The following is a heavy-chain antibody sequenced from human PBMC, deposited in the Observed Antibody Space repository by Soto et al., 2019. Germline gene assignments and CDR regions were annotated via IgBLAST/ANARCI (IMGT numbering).Heavy chain of an antibody. CDR2: IKSKSDGGTT. J-gene: IGHJ5*02. D-gene: IGHD2-15*01. CDR1: GVSFSDAW. CDR3: TTDLWRIAVVVGSTGYFNP. Sequence: KRGGALKRSCAASGVSFSDAWMSWARQAPGKGLDWVGRIKSKSDGGTTEYAAPVRGRFTISRDDSKNTLYLQMNSLKTEDTAVYYCTTDLWRIAVVVGSTGYFNPWGQGTPVTVSS. V-gene: IGHV3-15*01.